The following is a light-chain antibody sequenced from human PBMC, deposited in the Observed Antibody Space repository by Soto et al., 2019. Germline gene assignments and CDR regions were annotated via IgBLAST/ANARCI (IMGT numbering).Light chain of an antibody. CDR2: EDN. V-gene: IGLV1-51*02. J-gene: IGLJ3*02. Sequence: QSVLIQPPSVSAAPGQKVTISCSGSSSNIGRNYVSWYQQVPGTAPKLLIFEDNKRPSGIPDRFTASKSGTSATLGITGLQAGDEADYHCATWDTGLSAGVFGAGTKLTVL. CDR3: ATWDTGLSAGV. CDR1: SSNIGRNY.